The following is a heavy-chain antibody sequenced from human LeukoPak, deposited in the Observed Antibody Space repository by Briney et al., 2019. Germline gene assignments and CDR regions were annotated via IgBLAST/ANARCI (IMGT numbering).Heavy chain of an antibody. CDR3: ARVHLVPAADEAFDF. Sequence: GGSLRLSCAASGFTFSSYSMNWVRQAPGKGLEWVSSISSSSSYIYYADSVKGRFTISRDNAKNSLYLQMNSLRAEDTAVYYCARVHLVPAADEAFDFWGQGTLVTVSS. D-gene: IGHD2-2*01. J-gene: IGHJ3*01. CDR2: ISSSSSYI. V-gene: IGHV3-21*01. CDR1: GFTFSSYS.